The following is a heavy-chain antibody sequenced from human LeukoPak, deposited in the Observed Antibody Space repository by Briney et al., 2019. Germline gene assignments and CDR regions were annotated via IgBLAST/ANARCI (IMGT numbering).Heavy chain of an antibody. V-gene: IGHV4-61*03. CDR1: AGSIINSFF. D-gene: IGHD3-16*01. J-gene: IGHJ4*02. CDR3: ARGDRPIDPLRFDN. Sequence: SETLSLTCSVSAGSIINSFFWSWIRQSPGKGLEWIGNIYDSGSTDYNPSLKSRVSISVDTSKNHFSLTLRSVTAADTAVYFCARGDRPIDPLRFDNWDQGTRVTVSA. CDR2: IYDSGST.